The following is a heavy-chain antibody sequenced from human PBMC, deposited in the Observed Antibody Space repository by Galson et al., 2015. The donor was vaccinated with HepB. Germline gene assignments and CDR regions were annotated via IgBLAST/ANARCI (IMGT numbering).Heavy chain of an antibody. V-gene: IGHV1-69*04. CDR2: IIPMLGIA. Sequence: SVKVSCKASGGTFSSNAINWVRQAPGQGLEWMGRIIPMLGIANYAQKFQGRVTITADKYTSTVYMELSSLRSEDTAVYYRARGHYPFDYWGQGTLVTVSS. CDR3: ARGHYPFDY. J-gene: IGHJ4*02. D-gene: IGHD1-26*01. CDR1: GGTFSSNA.